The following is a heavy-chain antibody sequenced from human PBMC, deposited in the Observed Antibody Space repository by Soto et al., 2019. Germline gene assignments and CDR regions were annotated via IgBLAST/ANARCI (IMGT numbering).Heavy chain of an antibody. CDR3: ARVADGDGDNSRYRHLAY. CDR2: IKKDASEK. V-gene: IGHV3-7*04. CDR1: GFTFSRYW. D-gene: IGHD2-15*01. J-gene: IGHJ4*02. Sequence: EVQLVESGGGLVQPGGSLRLSCAASGFTFSRYWMSWVRQAPGKGLEWVADIKKDASEKYYVDSVKGRLTISRANAENALFLHVNSLTAVDTAVYYCARVADGDGDNSRYRHLAYWGQGTLVTVSS.